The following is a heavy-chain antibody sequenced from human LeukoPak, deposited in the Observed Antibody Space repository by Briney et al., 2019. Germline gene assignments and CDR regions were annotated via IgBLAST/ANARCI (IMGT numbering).Heavy chain of an antibody. Sequence: GASVNVSFTASGYTFIDYYFNRVRQAPGQGPEWMGRINVKSGATDYAQKFQGRVTVTRDTSISTAYMELSSLRSDDTAVYYCARVGRESSTGWLDYWGQGTLVTVSS. CDR1: GYTFIDYY. V-gene: IGHV1-2*06. D-gene: IGHD6-19*01. CDR3: ARVGRESSTGWLDY. J-gene: IGHJ4*02. CDR2: INVKSGAT.